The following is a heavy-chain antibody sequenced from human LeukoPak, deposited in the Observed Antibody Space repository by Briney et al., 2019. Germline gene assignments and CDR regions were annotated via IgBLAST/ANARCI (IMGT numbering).Heavy chain of an antibody. CDR3: AKVSGGGLYYDGMDI. V-gene: IGHV3-23*01. D-gene: IGHD1-14*01. J-gene: IGHJ6*02. CDR1: GFTFNNYA. Sequence: GGSLRLSCAASGFTFNNYAMNWVRQAPGKGLEWVSVISGSGGTTYYADSVKGRFTISRDSSKNTLYLQMNSLRAEDTAVYYCAKVSGGGLYYDGMDIWGQGTTVTVSS. CDR2: ISGSGGTT.